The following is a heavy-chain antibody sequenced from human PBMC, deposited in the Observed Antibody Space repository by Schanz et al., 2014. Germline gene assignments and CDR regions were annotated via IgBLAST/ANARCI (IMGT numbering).Heavy chain of an antibody. V-gene: IGHV3-33*08. CDR2: IYYNGTNK. J-gene: IGHJ4*02. CDR3: VRDLGGDQTDY. D-gene: IGHD4-17*01. CDR1: GFTFSNYD. Sequence: VQLLESGGGLVKPGGSLRLSCAASGFTFSNYDIHWVRQAPGKGLEWVALIYYNGTNKYYVDSVKGRFTISRDNSKNTLYLQVNSLRAEDTAVYYCVRDLGGDQTDYWGQGTLVTVSS.